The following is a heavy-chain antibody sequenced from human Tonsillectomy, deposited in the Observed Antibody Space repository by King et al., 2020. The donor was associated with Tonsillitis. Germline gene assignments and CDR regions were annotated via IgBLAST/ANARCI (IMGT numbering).Heavy chain of an antibody. CDR3: ARDRIVVVPAAKLRAHYYYYYGMDV. CDR1: GFTFNNYD. V-gene: IGHV3-33*05. D-gene: IGHD2-2*01. J-gene: IGHJ6*02. Sequence: VQLVESGGGVVQPGRSLRLSCAASGFTFNNYDMHWVRQAPGKGLEWVAVISYDGSNKYYADSVKGRFTVSRDNSKNTLYLQMNSLRAEDTAVYYCARDRIVVVPAAKLRAHYYYYYGMDVWGQGTTVTVSS. CDR2: ISYDGSNK.